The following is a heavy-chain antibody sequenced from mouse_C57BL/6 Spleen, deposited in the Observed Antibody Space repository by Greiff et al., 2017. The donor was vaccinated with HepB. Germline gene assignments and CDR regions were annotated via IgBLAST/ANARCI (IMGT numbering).Heavy chain of an antibody. Sequence: QVQLQQPGAELVKPGASVKLSCKASGYTFTSYWMHWVKQRPGQGLEWIGMIHPNSGSTNYNEKFKSKATLTVDKSSSTAYMQLSSLTSEDSAVYYCARRGFINNYAMDYWGQGTSVTVSS. J-gene: IGHJ4*01. CDR3: ARRGFINNYAMDY. V-gene: IGHV1-64*01. D-gene: IGHD1-1*01. CDR1: GYTFTSYW. CDR2: IHPNSGST.